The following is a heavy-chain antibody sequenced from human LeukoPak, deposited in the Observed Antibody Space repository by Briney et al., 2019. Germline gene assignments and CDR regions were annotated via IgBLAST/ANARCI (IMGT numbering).Heavy chain of an antibody. J-gene: IGHJ4*02. D-gene: IGHD3-22*01. CDR3: ARQKILDDNYDSSGYYVDQ. Sequence: SETLSLTCTVSGVSISSYYWSWIRQPPGKGLEWIGYIYYSGSTNYNPSLQSRITISVDTSKNQFTLKLNSVTASDTAVYYCARQKILDDNYDSSGYYVDQWGQGSLVTVSS. CDR1: GVSISSYY. V-gene: IGHV4-59*08. CDR2: IYYSGST.